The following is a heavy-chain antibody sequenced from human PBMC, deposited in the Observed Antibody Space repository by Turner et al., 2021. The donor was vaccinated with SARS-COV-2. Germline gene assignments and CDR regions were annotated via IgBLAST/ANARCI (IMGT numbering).Heavy chain of an antibody. Sequence: QLQLQSSGPGLWPTSQNLSITCTLSGGSISSGPYYSCWVRQHPGKGLEWIVYIYGSESTYHNPARKSRITIEVDTSKNHFSLKLMFATDAATAVYYCANAGTEWLENYYFDYWGQGTLVTVSS. CDR2: IYGSEST. V-gene: IGHV4-31*03. J-gene: IGHJ4*02. CDR1: GGSISSGPYY. D-gene: IGHD5-18*01. CDR3: ANAGTEWLENYYFDY.